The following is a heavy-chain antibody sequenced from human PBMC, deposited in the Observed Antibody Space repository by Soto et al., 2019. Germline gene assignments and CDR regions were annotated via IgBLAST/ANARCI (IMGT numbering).Heavy chain of an antibody. CDR1: GYTFTNYG. D-gene: IGHD3-16*02. CDR2: ISTYTGNT. CDR3: ARDAMITFGGVIVSKNPDY. Sequence: QVQLVQSGGEVKKPGASVKVSCKATGYTFTNYGISWVRQAPGQGLEWMGWISTYTGNTNYAQKVQGRVTMTTDTSTSTAYMEQRRLRSDDTAVYYCARDAMITFGGVIVSKNPDYWGQGTLVTVSS. J-gene: IGHJ4*02. V-gene: IGHV1-18*01.